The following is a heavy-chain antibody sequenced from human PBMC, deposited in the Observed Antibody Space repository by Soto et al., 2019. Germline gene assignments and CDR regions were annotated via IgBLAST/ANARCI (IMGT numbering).Heavy chain of an antibody. D-gene: IGHD2-21*02. Sequence: ASVKVSCKASGYTFTSYAMHWVRQAPGQRLEWMGWINAGNGNTKYSQKFQGRVTITRDTSASTAYMELSSLRSEDTAVYYCARELFPIVVVTAIRGDFDYWGQGTLVTVSS. J-gene: IGHJ4*02. CDR1: GYTFTSYA. V-gene: IGHV1-3*01. CDR2: INAGNGNT. CDR3: ARELFPIVVVTAIRGDFDY.